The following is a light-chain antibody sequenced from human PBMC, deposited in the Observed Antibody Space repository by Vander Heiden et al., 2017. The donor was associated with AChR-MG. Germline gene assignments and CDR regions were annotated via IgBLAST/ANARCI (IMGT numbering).Light chain of an antibody. Sequence: EIVLTQSPAPLSLSPGERVTLSCRASQSVSSYLAWYQQKPGQAARLLIYDASNRATGIPARFSGSGSGTDFTPAISSLEPEDFAVYYCQQRSTWPLITFGQGTRLEIK. CDR2: DAS. V-gene: IGKV3-11*01. J-gene: IGKJ5*01. CDR1: QSVSSY. CDR3: QQRSTWPLIT.